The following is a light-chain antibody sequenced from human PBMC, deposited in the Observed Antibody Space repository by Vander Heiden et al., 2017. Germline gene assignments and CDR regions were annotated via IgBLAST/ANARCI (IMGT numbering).Light chain of an antibody. CDR1: QSISSY. Sequence: DIQMTHSPSSLSASVGDRVTITCRASQSISSYLNWYQQKPGKAPKLLIYAASSLQSGVPSRFSGSGSGTDFTLTISRLQPEDLATYYCRQRDSTPITFGGGTKVXIK. V-gene: IGKV1-39*01. CDR2: AAS. J-gene: IGKJ4*01. CDR3: RQRDSTPIT.